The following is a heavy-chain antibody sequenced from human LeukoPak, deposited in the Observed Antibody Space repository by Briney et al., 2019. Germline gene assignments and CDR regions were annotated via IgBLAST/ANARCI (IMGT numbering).Heavy chain of an antibody. CDR2: ISSSGSTI. CDR1: GFTFSSYE. Sequence: GGSLRLSCAASGFTFSSYEMNWVRQAPGKGLEWVSYISSSGSTIYYADSVKGRFTISRDNAKNSLYLQMNSLRVEDTAVYYCARDGIRSLDYWGQGTLVTVSS. J-gene: IGHJ4*02. CDR3: ARDGIRSLDY. V-gene: IGHV3-48*03. D-gene: IGHD1-14*01.